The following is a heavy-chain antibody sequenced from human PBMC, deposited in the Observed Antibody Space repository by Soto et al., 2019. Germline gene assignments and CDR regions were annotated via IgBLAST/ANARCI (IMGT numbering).Heavy chain of an antibody. Sequence: SETLSLTCTVSGGSISSSSYCWGWIRQPPGKGLEWIGSIYYSGSTYYNPSLKSRVTISVDTSKNQFSLKLSSVTAADTAVYYCARRSVLRFLEWSDYGMDVWGQGTTVTVSS. V-gene: IGHV4-39*01. CDR3: ARRSVLRFLEWSDYGMDV. J-gene: IGHJ6*02. D-gene: IGHD3-3*01. CDR2: IYYSGST. CDR1: GGSISSSSYC.